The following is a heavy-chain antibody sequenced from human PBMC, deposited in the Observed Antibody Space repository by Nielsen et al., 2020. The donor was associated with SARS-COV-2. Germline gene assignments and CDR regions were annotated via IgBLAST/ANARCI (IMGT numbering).Heavy chain of an antibody. CDR2: INPNSGGT. J-gene: IGHJ3*02. V-gene: IGHV1-2*06. Sequence: ASVKVSCKASGYIFTGYYMHWVRQAPGQGLEWMGRINPNSGGTNYAQKFQGRVTMTRDTSISTAYMELTRLRSDDTAAYYCARGAGDSAFDIWGQGTMVTVSS. D-gene: IGHD7-27*01. CDR3: ARGAGDSAFDI. CDR1: GYIFTGYY.